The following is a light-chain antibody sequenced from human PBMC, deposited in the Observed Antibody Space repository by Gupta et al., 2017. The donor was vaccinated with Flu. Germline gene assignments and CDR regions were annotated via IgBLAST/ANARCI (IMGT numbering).Light chain of an antibody. CDR1: QSVLYSSNSKNY. CDR2: CAS. J-gene: IGKJ4*01. V-gene: IGKV4-1*01. CDR3: QQYYGTPLT. Sequence: DIVMTQSPASLAVSLGERATINCKSSQSVLYSSNSKNYVAWYQQKPGQPPKLLIYCASTRESGVPDRFSGSGSGTDFTLTISSLQAEDVAVYYCQQYYGTPLTFGGGTKVEIK.